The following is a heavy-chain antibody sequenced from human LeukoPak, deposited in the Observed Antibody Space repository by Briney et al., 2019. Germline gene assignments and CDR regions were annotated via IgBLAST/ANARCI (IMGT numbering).Heavy chain of an antibody. J-gene: IGHJ4*02. D-gene: IGHD5-18*01. CDR3: ARGGYGNFDY. CDR2: IYSGGST. Sequence: SGGSLRLSCAASGLTFSSYAMNWVRQAPGKGLEWVSVIYSGGSTYYADSVKGRFTISRDNSKNTLYLQMNSLRAEDTAVYYCARGGYGNFDYWGQGTLVTVSS. V-gene: IGHV3-53*01. CDR1: GLTFSSYA.